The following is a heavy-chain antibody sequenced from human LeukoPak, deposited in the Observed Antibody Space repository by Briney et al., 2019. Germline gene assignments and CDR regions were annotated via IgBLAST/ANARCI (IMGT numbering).Heavy chain of an antibody. CDR3: ARGGTGYCSSTSCYTQKGRHFSDY. CDR2: ISAYNGNT. Sequence: ASVKVSRKSSGYTFTSYSISWVRHAPAQGREWVGWISAYNGNTNYAQKLQGRVTMTTDTSTSTAYMEQRSLRSDDTAVYYGARGGTGYCSSTSCYTQKGRHFSDYWGQGTLVTVSS. D-gene: IGHD2-2*02. J-gene: IGHJ4*02. V-gene: IGHV1-18*01. CDR1: GYTFTSYS.